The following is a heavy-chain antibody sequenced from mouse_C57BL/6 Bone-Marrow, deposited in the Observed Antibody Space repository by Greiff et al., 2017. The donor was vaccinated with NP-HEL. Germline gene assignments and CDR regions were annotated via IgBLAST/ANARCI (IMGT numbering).Heavy chain of an antibody. CDR3: ARDGGDDY. CDR2: ISYDGSN. D-gene: IGHD3-3*01. Sequence: VQLQQSGPGLVKPSQSLSLTCSVPGYSITSGYYWNWIRQFPGNKLEWMGYISYDGSNNYNPSLKNRISITRDTSKNQFFLKLNSVTTEDTATYYCARDGGDDYWGQGTTLTVSS. CDR1: GYSITSGYY. V-gene: IGHV3-6*01. J-gene: IGHJ2*01.